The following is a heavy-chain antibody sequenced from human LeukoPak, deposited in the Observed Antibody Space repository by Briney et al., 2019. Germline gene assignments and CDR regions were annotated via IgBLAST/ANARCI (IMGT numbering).Heavy chain of an antibody. V-gene: IGHV4-38-2*01. Sequence: SETLSLTCAVSGYSISSGYYWGWIRQPPGKGLEWIGSIYHTGSTYYNPYLQSRVTISLESPKNQFSLKLTSVTAADTAVYYCASGGTAVVVALTYYCHLWRKGTPVTVSS. J-gene: IGHJ4*02. CDR2: IYHTGST. CDR3: ASGGTAVVVALTYYCHL. CDR1: GYSISSGYY. D-gene: IGHD2-21*01.